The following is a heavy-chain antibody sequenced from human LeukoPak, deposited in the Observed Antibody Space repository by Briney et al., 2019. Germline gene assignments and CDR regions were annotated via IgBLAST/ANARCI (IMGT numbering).Heavy chain of an antibody. CDR3: TTRIFH. J-gene: IGHJ4*02. V-gene: IGHV3-15*01. CDR2: IKSKTDGGKT. Sequence: GGSLRLSCAASGLTFSNAWMNWVRPAPGRGLEWVGRIKSKTDGGKTDYAAPVKGRFTISRDDSKNTLYLQMSSLKTEDTAVYYCTTRIFHWGQGTLVTVSP. CDR1: GLTFSNAW. D-gene: IGHD2/OR15-2a*01.